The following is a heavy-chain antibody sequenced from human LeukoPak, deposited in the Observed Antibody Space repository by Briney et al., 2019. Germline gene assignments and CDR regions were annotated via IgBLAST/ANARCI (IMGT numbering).Heavy chain of an antibody. D-gene: IGHD6-13*01. Sequence: SETLSLTCTVSGGSISSGGYYWSWLRQHPGTGLEWIGYIYYSGSTNYNPSLKSRVTISVDTSKNQFSLKLSSVTAADTAVYYCARLGSSWYGRLEYGMDVWGKGTTVTVSS. CDR3: ARLGSSWYGRLEYGMDV. J-gene: IGHJ6*04. CDR1: GGSISSGGYY. CDR2: IYYSGST. V-gene: IGHV4-61*08.